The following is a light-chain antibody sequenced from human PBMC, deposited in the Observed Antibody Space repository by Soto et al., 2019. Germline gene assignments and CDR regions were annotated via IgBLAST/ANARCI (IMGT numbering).Light chain of an antibody. V-gene: IGKV3-15*01. CDR2: AVS. CDR3: QQYNNWPPWT. CDR1: QSVSSS. J-gene: IGKJ1*01. Sequence: EIVLTQSPATLSVSPGERATLSCRASQSVSSSLAWYQQKPGQPPRLLIYAVSSRATGIPARFSGSGSGTEFTLTISSLQSEDFAVDYCQQYNNWPPWTFGQGTNVEI.